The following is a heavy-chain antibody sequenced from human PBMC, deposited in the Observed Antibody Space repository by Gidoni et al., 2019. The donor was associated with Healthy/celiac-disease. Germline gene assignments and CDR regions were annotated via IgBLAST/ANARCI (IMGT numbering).Heavy chain of an antibody. Sequence: QVQLVQSGAEVKKPGASVKVSCKVSGATITELSMHWVRKAPGKGLEWMGGFDPDDGETIYAQNFQGRVTMTEDTSTDTAYMELSSLRSEDTAVYYCATGVLGDPVAGTGIDYWGQGTLVTVSS. CDR2: FDPDDGET. J-gene: IGHJ4*02. V-gene: IGHV1-24*01. CDR3: ATGVLGDPVAGTGIDY. D-gene: IGHD6-19*01. CDR1: GATITELS.